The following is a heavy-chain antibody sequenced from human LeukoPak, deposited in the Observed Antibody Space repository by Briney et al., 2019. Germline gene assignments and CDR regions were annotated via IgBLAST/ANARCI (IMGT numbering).Heavy chain of an antibody. CDR2: IIPIFGTA. CDR1: GGTFSSYA. CDR3: ARDLHYYYSD. V-gene: IGHV1-69*05. D-gene: IGHD3-22*01. J-gene: IGHJ4*02. Sequence: ASVKVSCKASGGTFSSYAISWVRQAPGQGLEWMGRIIPIFGTANYAQKFQGRVTITTDESTSTAYMELSSLRSEDTAVYYCARDLHYYYSDWGQGTLVTVSS.